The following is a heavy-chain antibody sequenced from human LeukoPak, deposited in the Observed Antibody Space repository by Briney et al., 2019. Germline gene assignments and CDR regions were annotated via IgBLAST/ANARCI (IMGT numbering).Heavy chain of an antibody. CDR2: IYYSGST. Sequence: SETLSLTCAVSGGSISSYYWSWIRQPPGKGLEWIGYIYYSGSTNYNPSLTSRVTISVDTSKNQFSLKLSSVTAADAAVYYCARGGGSGSYYFGSYYYYYMYVWGKGTTVTASS. V-gene: IGHV4-59*01. CDR1: GGSISSYY. CDR3: ARGGGSGSYYFGSYYYYYMYV. D-gene: IGHD3-10*01. J-gene: IGHJ6*03.